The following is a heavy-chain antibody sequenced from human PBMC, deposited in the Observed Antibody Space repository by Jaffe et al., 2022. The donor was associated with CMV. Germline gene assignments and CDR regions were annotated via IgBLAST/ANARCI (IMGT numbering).Heavy chain of an antibody. D-gene: IGHD2-21*01. CDR1: GFTFGDYY. J-gene: IGHJ3*02. CDR2: ISSRGTYT. CDR3: ARDLGESCGGECLLPDAFDI. V-gene: IGHV3-11*06. Sequence: QVQLVESGGGLVKPGGSLRLSCAASGFTFGDYYMSWIRQAPGKGLEWISYISSRGTYTHYSDSVKDRFTISRDNAKNSLYLQLNSVRVEDSAVYYCARDLGESCGGECLLPDAFDIWGQGTTVTVSS.